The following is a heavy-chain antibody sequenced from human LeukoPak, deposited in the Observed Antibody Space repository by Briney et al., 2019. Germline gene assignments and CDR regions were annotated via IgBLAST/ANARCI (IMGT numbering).Heavy chain of an antibody. D-gene: IGHD3-9*01. J-gene: IGHJ4*02. CDR3: ARHHDILTGYPLDY. CDR1: GGSISSYY. V-gene: IGHV4-59*08. Sequence: SETLSLTCTVSGGSISSYYWSWIRQPPGKGLEWIGYIYIYYSGSTNYNPSLKSRVTISVDTSKNQFSLKLSSVTAADTAVYYCARHHDILTGYPLDYWGQGTLVTVSS. CDR2: IYIYYSGST.